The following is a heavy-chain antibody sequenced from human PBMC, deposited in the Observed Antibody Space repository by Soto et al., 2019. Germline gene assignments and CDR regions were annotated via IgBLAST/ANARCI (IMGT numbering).Heavy chain of an antibody. V-gene: IGHV3-30-3*01. CDR1: GFTFSSYT. CDR2: ISYDGSNK. CDR3: ARDAYGGNSAVFQH. Sequence: QVQLVESGGGVVQPGRSLRLSCAASGFTFSSYTMHWVRQAPGKGLEWVAVISYDGSNKYYADSVKGRFTISRDNSKNTLYLQMNSLRAEDTAVYYCARDAYGGNSAVFQHWGLGTLVTVSS. D-gene: IGHD4-17*01. J-gene: IGHJ1*01.